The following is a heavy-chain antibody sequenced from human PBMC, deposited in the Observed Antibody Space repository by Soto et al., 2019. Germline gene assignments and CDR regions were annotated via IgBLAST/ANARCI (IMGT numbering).Heavy chain of an antibody. CDR3: ARTLYGDNVDY. D-gene: IGHD4-17*01. J-gene: IGHJ4*02. Sequence: QVQLVQSGAEVKKPGASVKVSCKTSGYTFTSYDINWVRQATGQGLEWMGWMNPNSGNTGYAQKFQGRVTMTRKTSIRTAYMELSSLRSKGTAVYYCARTLYGDNVDYWGQGTLVTVSS. CDR1: GYTFTSYD. CDR2: MNPNSGNT. V-gene: IGHV1-8*01.